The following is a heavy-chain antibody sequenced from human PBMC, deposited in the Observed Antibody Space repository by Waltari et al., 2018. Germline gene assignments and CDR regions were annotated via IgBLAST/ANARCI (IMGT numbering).Heavy chain of an antibody. CDR3: AKDCGLGGDFDI. V-gene: IGHV3-30*02. D-gene: IGHD2-21*01. J-gene: IGHJ3*02. CDR2: RRHDATDK. Sequence: QVQLVESGGGVVQTGGSLRLSCEASGFTTSSYGFHWVRQAPGKGLDWVKFRRHDATDKYYADSVRGRLTISRDNSKNTLYRQMSSLQPEDSAVYYCAKDCGLGGDFDIWGQGTMVTVSS. CDR1: GFTTSSYG.